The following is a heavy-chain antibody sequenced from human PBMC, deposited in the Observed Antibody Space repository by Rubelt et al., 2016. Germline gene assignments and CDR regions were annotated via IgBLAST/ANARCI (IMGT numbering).Heavy chain of an antibody. Sequence: GFTFNNYWMNWVRQAPGKGLEWVANIKQDGSEKYYVDSVKGRFTISRDNAKNSLYLQMNSLRAEDTAVYYCTRLAGYGGNVYWGQGTLVTVSS. CDR1: GFTFNNYW. J-gene: IGHJ4*02. D-gene: IGHD4-23*01. V-gene: IGHV3-7*03. CDR2: IKQDGSEK. CDR3: TRLAGYGGNVY.